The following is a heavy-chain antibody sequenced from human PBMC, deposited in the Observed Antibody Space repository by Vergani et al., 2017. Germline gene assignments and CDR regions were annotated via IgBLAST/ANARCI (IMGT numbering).Heavy chain of an antibody. Sequence: QITLKESGPTLIKPTQNLTLTCTFSGFSLDTGGGGVGWIRQPPGKGLEWVALIYWNDDKRYSSSLKPRLILTKDTSKNQVVLTLTNVVPADPATYYCATSSKPFGDCGGDSRFDPWGQGTLVTVSS. D-gene: IGHD3-10*01. CDR1: GFSLDTGGGG. CDR2: IYWNDDK. J-gene: IGHJ5*02. V-gene: IGHV2-5*01. CDR3: ATSSKPFGDCGGDSRFDP.